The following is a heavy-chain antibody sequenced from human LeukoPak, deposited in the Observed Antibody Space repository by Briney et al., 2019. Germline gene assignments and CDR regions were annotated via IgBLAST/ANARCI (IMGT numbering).Heavy chain of an antibody. CDR2: IHSKAGGGTT. V-gene: IGHV3-15*01. D-gene: IGHD3-9*01. CDR1: GFTFSNAW. J-gene: IGHJ6*02. CDR3: TTDDLGLRYFDWVLYGPHYYYYGMDV. Sequence: GGSLRLSCAASGFTFSNAWMSWVRQAPGKGLEWVGRIHSKAGGGTTDYSAPGKGRVTITSDDSKNTLYLQMNSLQSEDTAVYYCTTDDLGLRYFDWVLYGPHYYYYGMDVWGQGTTVTVSS.